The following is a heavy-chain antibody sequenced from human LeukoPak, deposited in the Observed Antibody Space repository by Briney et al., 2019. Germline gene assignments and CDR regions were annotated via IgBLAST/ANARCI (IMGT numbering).Heavy chain of an antibody. Sequence: SETLSLTCAVSGYSINNGYQWAWIRQSPGRGLEWMGSIYHNGGAHYNPSLRSRVVISVDTSNNQFSLRLSSVTVADTAVYYCARDPRWLTPDCTSTSCYENYFDPWGRGTLVTVSS. D-gene: IGHD2-2*01. J-gene: IGHJ5*02. CDR2: IYHNGGA. CDR3: ARDPRWLTPDCTSTSCYENYFDP. V-gene: IGHV4-38-2*02. CDR1: GYSINNGYQ.